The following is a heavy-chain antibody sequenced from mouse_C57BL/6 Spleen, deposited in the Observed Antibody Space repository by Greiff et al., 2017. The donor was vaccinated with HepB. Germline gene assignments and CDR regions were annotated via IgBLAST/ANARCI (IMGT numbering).Heavy chain of an antibody. CDR3: ARNREGGYFAY. D-gene: IGHD1-1*02. CDR2: IWSGGST. J-gene: IGHJ2*01. CDR1: GFSLTSYG. Sequence: VQLQESGPGLVQPSQCLSITCTASGFSLTSYGVHWVRQSPGKGLEWLGVIWSGGSTDYNAAFISRLSISKDNSKCQVFFKMNSLQADDTAIYCCARNREGGYFAYWGQGTPLTVSS. V-gene: IGHV2-2*01.